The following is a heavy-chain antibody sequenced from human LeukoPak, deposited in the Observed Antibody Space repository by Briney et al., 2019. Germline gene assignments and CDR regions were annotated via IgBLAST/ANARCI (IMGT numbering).Heavy chain of an antibody. J-gene: IGHJ4*02. D-gene: IGHD3-10*01. Sequence: SQTLSLTCTVSGGSISSGCYYWCWIRQPAGKRLEWVGRNYTRGSTNYNPSLKSRVTISVDTSKNQFSLKLSSVTAADTAVYYCARSNYYGSGSYLPPRFDYWGQGTLVTVSS. V-gene: IGHV4-61*02. CDR2: NYTRGST. CDR3: ARSNYYGSGSYLPPRFDY. CDR1: GGSISSGCYY.